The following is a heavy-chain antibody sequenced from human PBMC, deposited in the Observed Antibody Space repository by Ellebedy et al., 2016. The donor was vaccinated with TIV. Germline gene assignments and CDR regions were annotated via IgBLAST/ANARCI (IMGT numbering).Heavy chain of an antibody. Sequence: SETLSLXXAVYGGSFSGYYWSWIRQPPGKGLEWIGEINHSGSTNYNPSLKSRVTISVDTSKNQFSLKLSSVTAADTAVYYCARGLIAVSGNWFDPWGQGTLVTVSS. CDR1: GGSFSGYY. J-gene: IGHJ5*02. CDR3: ARGLIAVSGNWFDP. V-gene: IGHV4-34*01. CDR2: INHSGST. D-gene: IGHD6-19*01.